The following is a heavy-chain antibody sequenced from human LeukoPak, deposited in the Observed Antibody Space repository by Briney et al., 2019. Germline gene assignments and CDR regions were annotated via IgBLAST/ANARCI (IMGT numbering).Heavy chain of an antibody. Sequence: ASVKVSCKASGYTFTSYDINWVRQATGQGLEWMGWMNPNSGNTGYAQKFQGRVTMTRNTSISTAYMELSRLRSDDTAVYYCARAQVTMIVVVSGSGDYFDYWGQGTLVTVSS. D-gene: IGHD3-22*01. CDR3: ARAQVTMIVVVSGSGDYFDY. CDR1: GYTFTSYD. CDR2: MNPNSGNT. J-gene: IGHJ4*02. V-gene: IGHV1-8*01.